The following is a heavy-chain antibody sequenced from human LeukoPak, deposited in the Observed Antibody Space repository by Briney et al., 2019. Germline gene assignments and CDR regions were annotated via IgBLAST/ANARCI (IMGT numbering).Heavy chain of an antibody. J-gene: IGHJ4*02. CDR1: GFTVSSNY. Sequence: GGSLRLSCAASGFTVSSNYMSWVRQAPGKGLEWVSVIYSGGSTYYADSVKGRFTISRDNSKNTLYLQMNSLRAEDTAVYYCARAGFTSTSPYYFDYWGQGTLVTVSS. V-gene: IGHV3-53*01. CDR3: ARAGFTSTSPYYFDY. CDR2: IYSGGST. D-gene: IGHD2-2*01.